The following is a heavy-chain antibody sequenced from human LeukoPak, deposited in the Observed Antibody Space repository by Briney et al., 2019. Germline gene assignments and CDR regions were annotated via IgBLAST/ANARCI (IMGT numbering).Heavy chain of an antibody. CDR2: IGTAGDT. V-gene: IGHV3-13*01. D-gene: IGHD3-16*02. J-gene: IGHJ5*02. CDR3: ARALRDNWFDP. CDR1: GFTFSTYD. Sequence: QPGGSLRLSCAASGFTFSTYDMHWVRQATGKGLEWVSAIGTAGDTYYPGSVKGRFTISRENAKNSLYLQMNSLRAGDTAVYYCARALRDNWFDPWGQGTLVTVSS.